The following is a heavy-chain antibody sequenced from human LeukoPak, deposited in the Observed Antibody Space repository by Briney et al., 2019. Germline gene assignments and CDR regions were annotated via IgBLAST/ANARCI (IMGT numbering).Heavy chain of an antibody. J-gene: IGHJ4*02. D-gene: IGHD6-13*01. V-gene: IGHV3-23*01. CDR2: ISGSGGST. CDR1: GFPFSSYA. CDR3: AKDILAAGLFFDY. Sequence: GGSRRLSWAASGFPFSSYAMSWFRKAPGRGLGWVSPISGSGGSTYYADSVKGRFTISRDNSKNTLYLQMNSLRADDTAVYYCAKDILAAGLFFDYWGQGILVTVSS.